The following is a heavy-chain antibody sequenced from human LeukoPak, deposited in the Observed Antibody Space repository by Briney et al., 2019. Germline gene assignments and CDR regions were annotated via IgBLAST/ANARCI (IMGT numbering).Heavy chain of an antibody. CDR3: ASGIAVIATDYFDY. D-gene: IGHD2-21*01. V-gene: IGHV1-2*02. CDR1: GYTFTGYY. J-gene: IGHJ4*02. Sequence: ASVKVSCKASGYTFTGYYVHWVRQASGQGLEWMGWINPNSGGTNYAQKFQGRVTMTRDTSISTAYMELSRLRSDDTAVYYCASGIAVIATDYFDYWGQGTLVTVSS. CDR2: INPNSGGT.